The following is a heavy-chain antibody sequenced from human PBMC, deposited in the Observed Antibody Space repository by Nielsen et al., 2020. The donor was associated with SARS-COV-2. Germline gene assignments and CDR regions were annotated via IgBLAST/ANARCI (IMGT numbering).Heavy chain of an antibody. CDR2: IIPIFGTA. J-gene: IGHJ6*03. CDR3: ATTMGGIAVAGTVYYYYYMDV. V-gene: IGHV1-69*01. Sequence: WVRQAPGQGLEWMGGIIPIFGTANYAQKFQSRVTITADESTSTAYMELSSLRSEDTAVYYCATTMGGIAVAGTVYYYYYMDVWGKGTTVTVSS. D-gene: IGHD6-19*01.